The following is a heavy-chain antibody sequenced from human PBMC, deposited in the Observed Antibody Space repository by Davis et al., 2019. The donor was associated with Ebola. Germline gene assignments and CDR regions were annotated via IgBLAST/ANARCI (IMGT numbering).Heavy chain of an antibody. Sequence: PGGFLRLSCAASGFTFSSYAMHWVRQAPGKGLEWVAVISYDGSNKYYADSVKGRFTISRDNSKNTLYLQLNSLRAEDTAVYFCARGSITMTVVVITEYFQHWGQGTLVIVSS. CDR2: ISYDGSNK. CDR1: GFTFSSYA. V-gene: IGHV3-30-3*01. CDR3: ARGSITMTVVVITEYFQH. D-gene: IGHD3-22*01. J-gene: IGHJ1*01.